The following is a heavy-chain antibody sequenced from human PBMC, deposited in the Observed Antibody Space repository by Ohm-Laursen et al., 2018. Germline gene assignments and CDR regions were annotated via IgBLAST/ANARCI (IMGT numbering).Heavy chain of an antibody. J-gene: IGHJ3*02. D-gene: IGHD3-22*01. CDR2: ITSSGSTI. V-gene: IGHV3-11*01. Sequence: LSLTCTVSGGSISSGGYYWSWIRQAPGKGLEWVSYITSSGSTIYYADSVKGRFTISRDNAKNSLYLQMNSLRAEDTAVYYCARDRAISYYDSDAFDIWGQGTMVTVSS. CDR1: GGSISSGGYY. CDR3: ARDRAISYYDSDAFDI.